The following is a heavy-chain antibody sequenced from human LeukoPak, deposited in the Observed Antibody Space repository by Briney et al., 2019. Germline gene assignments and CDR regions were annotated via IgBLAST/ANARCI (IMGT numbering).Heavy chain of an antibody. CDR2: IYSGGST. CDR1: GFTLSSHW. CDR3: ARDSRQDYYDSSGYLWFAFDI. V-gene: IGHV3-53*01. Sequence: GGSLRLSCAASGFTLSSHWMHWVRQVPGKGLEWVSVIYSGGSTYYADSVKGRFTISRDNSKNTLYLQMNSLRAEDTAVYYCARDSRQDYYDSSGYLWFAFDIWGQGTMVTVSS. J-gene: IGHJ3*02. D-gene: IGHD3-22*01.